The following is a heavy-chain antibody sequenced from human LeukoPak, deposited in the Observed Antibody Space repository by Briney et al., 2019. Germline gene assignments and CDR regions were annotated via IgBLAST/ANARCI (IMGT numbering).Heavy chain of an antibody. CDR2: VSPSGGIT. CDR1: GFTFSSHG. Sequence: GGSLRLSCAASGFTFSSHGMNWVRQAPGKGLEWVSGVSPSGGITYYTDSVKGRFTISRDNSKNTQSLQMNSLRAEDTAVYYCAKDDDWGRYKHWGQGTLVTVSS. D-gene: IGHD3-16*01. CDR3: AKDDDWGRYKH. V-gene: IGHV3-23*01. J-gene: IGHJ1*01.